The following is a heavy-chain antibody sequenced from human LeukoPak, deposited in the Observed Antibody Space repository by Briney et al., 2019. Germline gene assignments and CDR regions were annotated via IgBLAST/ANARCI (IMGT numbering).Heavy chain of an antibody. D-gene: IGHD3-22*01. V-gene: IGHV4-39*01. CDR3: ARRDGYYSTFDY. CDR1: GGSISSSSYY. J-gene: IGHJ4*02. Sequence: SETLSLTCTVSGGSISSSSYYWGWIRQPPGKGLEWIGSIYYSGSTYYNPSLKSRVTISVDTSKNQFSLKLSSVTAADTAVYYCARRDGYYSTFDYWGQGTLVTVSS. CDR2: IYYSGST.